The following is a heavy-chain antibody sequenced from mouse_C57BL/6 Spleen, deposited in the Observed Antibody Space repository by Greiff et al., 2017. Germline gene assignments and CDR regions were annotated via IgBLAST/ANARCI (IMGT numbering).Heavy chain of an antibody. J-gene: IGHJ3*01. CDR3: ASQYYGSSPWLAY. CDR2: IDPTSSGT. Sequence: QVQLQQPGAELVRPGSSVKLSCKASGYTFTSYWMHWVKQRPGRGLEWIGRIDPTSSGTKYNQKFKGKATLTVDKPASTAYMQLSSLTSEDYAVYYCASQYYGSSPWLAYGGQGTLVTVSA. V-gene: IGHV1-72*01. CDR1: GYTFTSYW. D-gene: IGHD1-1*01.